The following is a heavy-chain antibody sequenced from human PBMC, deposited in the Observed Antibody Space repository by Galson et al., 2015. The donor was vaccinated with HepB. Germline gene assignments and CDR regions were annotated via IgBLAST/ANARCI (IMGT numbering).Heavy chain of an antibody. V-gene: IGHV4-34*01. Sequence: SETLSLTCAVYGGSFSGYYWSWIRQPPGKGLEWIGEINHSGSTNYNPSLKSRVTISVDTSKNQFSLMMSSMTAADTAVYYCARAQRIPLWDVWGQGTTVTVSS. CDR2: INHSGST. CDR3: ARAQRIPLWDV. CDR1: GGSFSGYY. J-gene: IGHJ6*02.